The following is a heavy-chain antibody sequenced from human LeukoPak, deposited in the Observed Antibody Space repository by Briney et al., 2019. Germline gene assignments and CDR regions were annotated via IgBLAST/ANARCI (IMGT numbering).Heavy chain of an antibody. CDR3: AKVRDTREWYKDAFDV. Sequence: GGSLRLSCAASGFTFSSYAMSWVRQAPGKGLEWVSAISGSGGSIYYADSVKGRFTVSRDNSGNTLYLQMSSLRGEDSAIYYCAKVRDTREWYKDAFDVWGQGTRVTVSS. CDR1: GFTFSSYA. CDR2: ISGSGGSI. V-gene: IGHV3-23*01. J-gene: IGHJ3*01. D-gene: IGHD3-3*01.